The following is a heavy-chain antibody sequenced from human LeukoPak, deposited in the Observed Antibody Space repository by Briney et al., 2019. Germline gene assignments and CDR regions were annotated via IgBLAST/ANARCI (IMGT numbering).Heavy chain of an antibody. CDR2: IYYSGST. Sequence: PSETLSLTCTVSGGSISSYWSWIRQPPGKRLEWIGYIYYSGSTNYNPSLKSRVTISVDTSKNQFSLKLSSVTAADTAVYYCARDYSTRPPDYYDSSGYYSRFQHWGQGTLVTVSS. V-gene: IGHV4-59*12. CDR1: GGSISSY. D-gene: IGHD3-22*01. CDR3: ARDYSTRPPDYYDSSGYYSRFQH. J-gene: IGHJ1*01.